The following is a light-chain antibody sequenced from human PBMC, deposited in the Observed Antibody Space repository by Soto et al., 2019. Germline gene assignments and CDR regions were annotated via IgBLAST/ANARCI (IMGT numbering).Light chain of an antibody. CDR3: SSYASYISSYV. V-gene: IGLV2-23*01. J-gene: IGLJ1*01. CDR2: EAT. CDR1: AGDVGSYNL. Sequence: QSALTQPDSVSGSPGQSITISCTGTAGDVGSYNLVSWYQQRPGKAHKLLIYEATKRPLGLSNRFSGSRSGNTASLTISGLQAEDEADYYCSSYASYISSYVFGPGTKVTVL.